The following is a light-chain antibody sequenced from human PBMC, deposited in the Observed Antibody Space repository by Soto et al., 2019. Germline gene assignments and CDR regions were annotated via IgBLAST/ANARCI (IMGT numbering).Light chain of an antibody. V-gene: IGKV3-20*01. CDR1: QSVSSSY. CDR2: GAS. CDR3: QQYGSSPMYT. Sequence: EIVLTQSPGTLSLSPGERATLSCRASQSVSSSYLAWYQQKPGQPTRLLIYGASSRATGRAESFSGSGSGTDFTLIISRLEPEDFAVYYCQQYGSSPMYTFGQGTKLEIK. J-gene: IGKJ2*01.